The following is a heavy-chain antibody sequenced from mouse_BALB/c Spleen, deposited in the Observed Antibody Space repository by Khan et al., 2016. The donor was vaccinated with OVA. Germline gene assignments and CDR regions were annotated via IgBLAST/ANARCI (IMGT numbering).Heavy chain of an antibody. CDR2: INTYTGEP. CDR1: GHTFTKYG. Sequence: QIQLVQSGPELKKPGETVKISCKASGHTFTKYGMNWVKQAPGKGLKWMGWINTYTGEPTYADDFNGRFAFSLETSSSTAYLQLNNLKNEDTATYLCARPPYFSYVMDNWGQGTSVTVSS. J-gene: IGHJ4*01. V-gene: IGHV9-3-1*01. D-gene: IGHD2-10*01. CDR3: ARPPYFSYVMDN.